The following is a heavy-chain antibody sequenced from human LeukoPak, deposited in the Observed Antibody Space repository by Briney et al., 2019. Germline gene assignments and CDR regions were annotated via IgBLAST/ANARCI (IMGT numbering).Heavy chain of an antibody. J-gene: IGHJ6*03. D-gene: IGHD4-11*01. CDR3: ARGNMWDYRRYYYYMDV. CDR1: GGSFSRYY. Sequence: SETLSLTCAVNGGSFSRYYWSWIRQPPGKGLEWIGEINHSGSTNYNPSLKSRVTISVDTSKNQFSLKLNSVTAADTAIYYCARGNMWDYRRYYYYMDVWGKGTTVTVSS. V-gene: IGHV4-34*01. CDR2: INHSGST.